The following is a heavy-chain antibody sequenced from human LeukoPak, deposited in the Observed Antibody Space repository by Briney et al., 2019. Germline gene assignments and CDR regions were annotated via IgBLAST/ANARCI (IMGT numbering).Heavy chain of an antibody. V-gene: IGHV3-23*01. CDR3: AKVTDYYDSNGYYDY. CDR1: GFTFSSYA. Sequence: GGSLRLSCAASGFTFSSYAMSWVRQAPGKGLEWVSGISGSGGSTYHVDSVKGRFTISRDKSKNTLYLQMNSLRAEDTAVYYCAKVTDYYDSNGYYDYWGQGTLVTVSS. J-gene: IGHJ4*02. CDR2: ISGSGGST. D-gene: IGHD3-22*01.